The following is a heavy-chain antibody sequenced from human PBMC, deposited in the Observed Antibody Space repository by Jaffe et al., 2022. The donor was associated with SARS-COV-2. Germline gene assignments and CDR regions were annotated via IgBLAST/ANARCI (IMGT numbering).Heavy chain of an antibody. Sequence: QVQLQESGPGLVKPSETLSLTCTVSGGSISSYYWSWIRQPPGKGLEWIGYIYYSGSTNYNPSLKSRVTISVDTSKNQFSLKLSSVTAADTAVYYCARAHLSGEQLSQWGWFDPWGQGTLVTVSS. CDR2: IYYSGST. CDR1: GGSISSYY. CDR3: ARAHLSGEQLSQWGWFDP. J-gene: IGHJ5*02. D-gene: IGHD6-6*01. V-gene: IGHV4-59*01.